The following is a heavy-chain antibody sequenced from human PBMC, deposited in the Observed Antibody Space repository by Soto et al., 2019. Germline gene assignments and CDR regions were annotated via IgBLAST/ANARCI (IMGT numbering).Heavy chain of an antibody. CDR3: ARTTAVPNSLRSRYFFDY. CDR1: GGSVSDKTYY. Sequence: SETLSLTCSVSGGSVSDKTYYWSWIRQPPGKRLEWIGYVYYSGTNNYNPSLKSRVTISVDLSKNQFSLRLSSVTTADTALYYCARTTAVPNSLRSRYFFDYWGQGTLVTVS. J-gene: IGHJ4*02. V-gene: IGHV4-61*01. CDR2: VYYSGTN. D-gene: IGHD4-17*01.